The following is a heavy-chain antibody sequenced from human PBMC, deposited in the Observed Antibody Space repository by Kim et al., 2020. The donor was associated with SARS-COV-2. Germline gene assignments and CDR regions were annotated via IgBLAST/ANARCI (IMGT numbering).Heavy chain of an antibody. V-gene: IGHV4-31*02. D-gene: IGHD5-18*01. CDR3: ARGLRGYSFNYFDY. Sequence: NPSLKSRVTISVDTSKNQFSLKLSSVTAADTAVYYCARGLRGYSFNYFDYWGQGTLVTVSS. J-gene: IGHJ4*02.